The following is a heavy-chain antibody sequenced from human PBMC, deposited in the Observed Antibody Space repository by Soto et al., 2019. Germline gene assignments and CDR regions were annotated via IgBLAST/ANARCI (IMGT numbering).Heavy chain of an antibody. D-gene: IGHD2-8*01. Sequence: SETLSLTCTVSGASISNGDYYWNWIRQTPGKGLEWIGYIYNGGPTYYNPSLESRLSLSVDTSGNQFSLRLSSVTAADTAIYYCARSLEYGIPFDKWGQGTLVTVSS. CDR1: GASISNGDYY. J-gene: IGHJ4*02. CDR2: IYNGGPT. CDR3: ARSLEYGIPFDK. V-gene: IGHV4-30-4*01.